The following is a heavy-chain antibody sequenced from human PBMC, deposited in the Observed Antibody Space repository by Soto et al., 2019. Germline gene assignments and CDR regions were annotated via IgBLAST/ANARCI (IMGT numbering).Heavy chain of an antibody. D-gene: IGHD2-8*01. Sequence: QVQLQESGSGLVKPSQTLSLTCAVSGGSISSGGYSWSWIRQPPGKGLEWIGYIYHSGSTYYNPSLKRRVTISMDTSKNQCSLKLNSVTAADTAVYYCARGHDANNDWGQGTLVTVSS. CDR2: IYHSGST. CDR3: ARGHDANND. V-gene: IGHV4-30-2*01. CDR1: GGSISSGGYS. J-gene: IGHJ4*02.